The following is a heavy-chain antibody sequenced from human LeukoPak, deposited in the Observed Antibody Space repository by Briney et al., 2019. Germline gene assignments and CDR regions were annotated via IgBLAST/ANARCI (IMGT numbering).Heavy chain of an antibody. CDR1: GGSISSYY. CDR3: ARDKEVAATTDPGPAFDI. D-gene: IGHD2-15*01. J-gene: IGHJ3*02. Sequence: SETLSLTCTVSGGSISSYYWSWIRQPPGKGLEWIGYIYYSGSTNYNPSLKSRVTISVDTSKNQFSLKLSSVAAADTAVYYCARDKEVAATTDPGPAFDIWGQGTMVTVSS. CDR2: IYYSGST. V-gene: IGHV4-59*01.